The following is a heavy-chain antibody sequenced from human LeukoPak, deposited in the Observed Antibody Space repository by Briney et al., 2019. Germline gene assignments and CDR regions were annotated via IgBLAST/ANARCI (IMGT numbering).Heavy chain of an antibody. CDR3: ARGVYSGYDPRHYYYMDV. D-gene: IGHD5-12*01. CDR2: ISYSSSTI. Sequence: GGSLRLSCAASGFTFSSYSMNWARQAPGKGLEWVSYISYSSSTIYYADSVKGRFTISRDNAKNSLYLQMNSLRAEDTAVYYCARGVYSGYDPRHYYYMDVWGKGTTVTIFS. J-gene: IGHJ6*03. CDR1: GFTFSSYS. V-gene: IGHV3-48*04.